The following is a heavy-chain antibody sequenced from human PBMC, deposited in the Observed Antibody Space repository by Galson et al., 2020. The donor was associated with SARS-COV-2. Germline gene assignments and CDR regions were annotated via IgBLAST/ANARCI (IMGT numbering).Heavy chain of an antibody. V-gene: IGHV3-7*01. CDR2: IKQDGSEK. Sequence: GGSLRLSCAASGFTFSSYWMSWVRQAPGKGLAWVANIKQDGSEKYYVDYVKGRFTISRDNAKNSLYLQMNSLRAEATAVYYCARESSTGTSSYYYYGMYLWGRGTTVTVSS. CDR1: GFTFSSYW. D-gene: IGHD1-1*01. J-gene: IGHJ6*02. CDR3: ARESSTGTSSYYYYGMYL.